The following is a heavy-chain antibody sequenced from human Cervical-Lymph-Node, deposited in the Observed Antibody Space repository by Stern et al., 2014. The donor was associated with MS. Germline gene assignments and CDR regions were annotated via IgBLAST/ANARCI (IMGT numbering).Heavy chain of an antibody. V-gene: IGHV3-33*01. CDR1: GFTFSSYG. D-gene: IGHD6-19*01. CDR3: ARGSAVAGTDY. CDR2: IWHYGSNK. J-gene: IGHJ4*02. Sequence: VQLVESGGGVIQPGRSLRLSCAASGFTFSSYGMHWVRQAPGQGLEWVAFIWHYGSNKYYAAYVKGRFTISRDNSKSTVHMQMISLRAEDTAIYDCARGSAVAGTDYWGQGTLVTVSS.